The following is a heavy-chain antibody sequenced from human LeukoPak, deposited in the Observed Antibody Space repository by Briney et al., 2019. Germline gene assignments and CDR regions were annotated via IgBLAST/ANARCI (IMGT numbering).Heavy chain of an antibody. J-gene: IGHJ3*02. CDR1: GFTFSSYA. CDR3: AKVTLTYYDYVWGSYRSDAFDI. Sequence: GGSLRLSCAASGFTFSSYAMSWVRQAPGKGLEWVSGISGSGGGTYYADSVKGRFTISRDNSKNTLYLQMNSLRAEDTAVYYCAKVTLTYYDYVWGSYRSDAFDIWGQGTMVTVSS. D-gene: IGHD3-16*02. V-gene: IGHV3-23*01. CDR2: ISGSGGGT.